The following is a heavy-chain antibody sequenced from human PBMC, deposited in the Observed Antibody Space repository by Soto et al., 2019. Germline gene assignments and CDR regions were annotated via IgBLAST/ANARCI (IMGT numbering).Heavy chain of an antibody. CDR3: AKGSDSSWSIDY. D-gene: IGHD6-6*01. CDR2: ISYDGSNK. V-gene: IGHV3-30*18. Sequence: QVQLVESGGGVVQPGRSLRLSCAASGFTFSSYGMHWVRQAPGKGLEWVAVISYDGSNKYYADSVKGRFTISRDNSKNTLYLQMNSLRAEDTAVYYCAKGSDSSWSIDYWGQGTLVTVSS. J-gene: IGHJ4*02. CDR1: GFTFSSYG.